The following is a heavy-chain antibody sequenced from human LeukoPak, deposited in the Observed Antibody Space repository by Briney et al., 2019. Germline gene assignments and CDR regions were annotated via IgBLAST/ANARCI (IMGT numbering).Heavy chain of an antibody. J-gene: IGHJ4*02. CDR3: ARAIGPAAMKYYFDY. D-gene: IGHD2-2*01. CDR1: GYAFISYG. V-gene: IGHV1-18*01. CDR2: ISAYNGNT. Sequence: ASVKVSCKASGYAFISYGISWVRQAPGQGLEWMGWISAYNGNTNYAQKLQGGVTMTTDTSTSTVYMELRSLRSDDTAVYYCARAIGPAAMKYYFDYWGQGTLVAVSS.